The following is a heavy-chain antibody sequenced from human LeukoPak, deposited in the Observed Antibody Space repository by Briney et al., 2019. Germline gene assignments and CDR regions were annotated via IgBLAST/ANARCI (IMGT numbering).Heavy chain of an antibody. V-gene: IGHV4-61*02. J-gene: IGHJ4*02. Sequence: PSETLSLTCTVSGGSISSGSYYWSWIRQPAGKGLEWIGRIYTSGSTNYNPSLKSRVTISVDTSKNQFSLKLSSVTAADTAVYYCARFCSTSDCYHKFLGVSWGQGTLVTVSS. CDR3: ARFCSTSDCYHKFLGVS. CDR2: IYTSGST. CDR1: GGSISSGSYY. D-gene: IGHD2-2*01.